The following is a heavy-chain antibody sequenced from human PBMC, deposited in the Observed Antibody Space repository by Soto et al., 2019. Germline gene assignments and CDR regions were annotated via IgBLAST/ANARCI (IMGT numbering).Heavy chain of an antibody. Sequence: GGSLRRSCAASGFTFSGSSVHWVRQASGKGLEWVGRIRNKANSYATAYAASVRGRFTISRDDSKNTAFLQMNSLNTEDTAVYYCISHSPEDMIRTWGQGTLVTVSS. CDR2: IRNKANSYAT. J-gene: IGHJ4*02. CDR1: GFTFSGSS. CDR3: ISHSPEDMIRT. V-gene: IGHV3-73*01. D-gene: IGHD2-15*01.